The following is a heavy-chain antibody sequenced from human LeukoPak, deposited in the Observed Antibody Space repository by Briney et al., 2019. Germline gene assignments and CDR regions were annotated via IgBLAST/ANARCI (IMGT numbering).Heavy chain of an antibody. V-gene: IGHV1-18*01. D-gene: IGHD4-23*01. CDR1: GYTFTSYG. Sequence: ASVKVSCKASGYTFTSYGISWVRQAPGQGLEWMGWISAYNGHTNSVQKLQGRVTMTTDTSTSTAHMELRSLRSDDTAVYYCARQGYSGHSQGAADYWGQGTLVTVSS. CDR3: ARQGYSGHSQGAADY. J-gene: IGHJ4*02. CDR2: ISAYNGHT.